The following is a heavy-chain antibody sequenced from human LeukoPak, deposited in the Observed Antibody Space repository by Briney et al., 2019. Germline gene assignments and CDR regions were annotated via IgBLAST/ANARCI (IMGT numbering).Heavy chain of an antibody. Sequence: PGGSLRLSCAASGFTVTNNYWNWVRQPPGKGPEWLSLIYTNANTPYAYSVKGRFTFSRDISKNTLYLQMNSLRVEDTGVYYCVYGDYPLTYWGQGTLVSVSS. CDR1: GFTVTNNY. D-gene: IGHD4-17*01. CDR3: VYGDYPLTY. V-gene: IGHV3-66*01. J-gene: IGHJ4*02. CDR2: IYTNANT.